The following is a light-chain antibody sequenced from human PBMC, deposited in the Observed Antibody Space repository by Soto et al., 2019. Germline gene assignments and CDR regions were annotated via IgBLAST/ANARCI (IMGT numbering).Light chain of an antibody. J-gene: IGKJ1*01. CDR3: LQRMQVPRT. Sequence: DIVMTQTPLSLSVTPGQPASISCKSSQSLPHSGGKTYLYWYLQKTGQPPQLLIYEVSNRFSGVPDRFSGSGSGTEFTLKISRVGVEDIWVFYWLQRMQVPRTVGQGTKVEIK. CDR1: QSLPHSGGKTY. CDR2: EVS. V-gene: IGKV2D-29*01.